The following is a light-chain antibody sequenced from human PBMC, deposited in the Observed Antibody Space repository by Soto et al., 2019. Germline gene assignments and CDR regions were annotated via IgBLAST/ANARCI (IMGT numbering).Light chain of an antibody. CDR1: QSVSSY. J-gene: IGKJ3*01. Sequence: EIVLTQSPATLSLSPGERATLSCRASQSVSSYLAWYQQNPGQAPRLLIYDASNRATGIPARFSGSESGTDFTLPISSLEPEDFAVYYCQQRSNWPLTFGPGTKVDIK. V-gene: IGKV3-11*01. CDR3: QQRSNWPLT. CDR2: DAS.